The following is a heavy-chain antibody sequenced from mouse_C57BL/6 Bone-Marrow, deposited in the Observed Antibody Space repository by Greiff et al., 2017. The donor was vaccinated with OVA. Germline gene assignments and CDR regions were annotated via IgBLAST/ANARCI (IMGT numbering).Heavy chain of an antibody. CDR1: GFTFSSYG. D-gene: IGHD1-1*01. J-gene: IGHJ3*01. Sequence: EVKLLESGGDLVKPGGSLKLSCAASGFTFSSYGMSWVRQTPDKRLEWVATISSGGSYTYYPDSVKGRFTISRDNAKNTLYLQMSSLKSEDTAMYYCAIPDYYGSSPWFAYWGQGTLVTVSA. CDR2: ISSGGSYT. V-gene: IGHV5-6*01. CDR3: AIPDYYGSSPWFAY.